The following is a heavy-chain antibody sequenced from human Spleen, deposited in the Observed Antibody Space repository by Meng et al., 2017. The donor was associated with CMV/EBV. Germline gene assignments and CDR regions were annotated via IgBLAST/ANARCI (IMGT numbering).Heavy chain of an antibody. D-gene: IGHD6-19*01. Sequence: VQPCESGARSGAPTHALSHYLAFSWDRVSSNRASRNSIRQPPSRGLERLGRRYYRSKWYNGYAVSVKSRITINPATSKNQFSLQLNSVTPEDTAMYYCARSGSSGWIDYWGQGTLVTVSS. CDR3: ARSGSSGWIDY. CDR2: RYYRSKWYN. CDR1: WDRVSSNRAS. J-gene: IGHJ4*02. V-gene: IGHV6-1*01.